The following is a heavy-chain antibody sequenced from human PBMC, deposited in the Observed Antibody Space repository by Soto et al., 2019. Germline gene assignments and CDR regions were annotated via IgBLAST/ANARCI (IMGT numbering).Heavy chain of an antibody. CDR1: GFTFSSYA. D-gene: IGHD3-10*01. Sequence: PGRSLRLSCAASGFTFSSYAMHWVGQAPGKGLEWVAVISYDGSNKYYADSVKGRFTISRDNSKNTLYLQMNSLRTEDKAVYYCASDLLFGGKHYGMDVWGQGTTVTVSS. J-gene: IGHJ6*02. V-gene: IGHV3-30-3*01. CDR2: ISYDGSNK. CDR3: ASDLLFGGKHYGMDV.